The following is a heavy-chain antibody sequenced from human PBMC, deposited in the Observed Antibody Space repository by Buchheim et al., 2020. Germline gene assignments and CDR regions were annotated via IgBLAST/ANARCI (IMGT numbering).Heavy chain of an antibody. D-gene: IGHD6-13*01. CDR1: GFTFSSYA. Sequence: EVQLLESGGGLVQPGGSLRLSCAASGFTFSSYAMSWVRQAPGKGLEWVSAISGSGGSTYYADSVKGRFTISRDNSKNTLYLQMNSLRAEDTAVYYCAKDNVFTYSSSWYGTNEGYWGQGTL. CDR2: ISGSGGST. V-gene: IGHV3-23*01. J-gene: IGHJ4*02. CDR3: AKDNVFTYSSSWYGTNEGY.